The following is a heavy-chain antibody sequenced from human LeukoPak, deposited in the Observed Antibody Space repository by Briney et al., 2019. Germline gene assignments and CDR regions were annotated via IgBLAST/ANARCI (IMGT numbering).Heavy chain of an antibody. CDR2: IGGRSGST. D-gene: IGHD6-13*01. CDR1: GXTFSSYA. J-gene: IGHJ4*02. CDR3: AKGQGLAAAGMDY. V-gene: IGHV3-23*01. Sequence: GGSLRLSCAASGXTFSSYAMSWVRQAPGKGLEWVSAIGGRSGSTYYTDSVKGRFTISRDNSKNTLYLQMNSLRDEDTALYYCAKGQGLAAAGMDYWGQGTLVTVSS.